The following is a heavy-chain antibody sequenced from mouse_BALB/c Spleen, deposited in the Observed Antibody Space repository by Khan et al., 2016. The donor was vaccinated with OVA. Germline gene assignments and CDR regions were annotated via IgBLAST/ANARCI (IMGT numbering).Heavy chain of an antibody. Sequence: MQLQQSGAELTKPGASVKISCKASGYTFINYWILCVKQRPGQGLEGIGYINPSTGYPAYNHNFKDKATLTADNSASTAYMQLNSLKSEDSAVYSGERRALRWELAYGVKETTLTVS. D-gene: IGHD1-1*01. CDR2: INPSTGYP. CDR3: ERRALRWELAY. V-gene: IGHV1-4*01. J-gene: IGHJ2*01. CDR1: GYTFINYW.